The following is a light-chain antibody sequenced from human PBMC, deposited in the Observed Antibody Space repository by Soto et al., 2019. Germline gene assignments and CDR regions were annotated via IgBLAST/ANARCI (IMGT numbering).Light chain of an antibody. Sequence: QSVLTQPASVSGSPGQSITISCTGTSSDIGGYDYVSWYQQHPGKAPKLMIFDVTNRPSGVSSRFSGSKSGNTASLTISGLQPEDQADYYYSSYRSSSVPYVFGTGTKVTVL. CDR3: SSYRSSSVPYV. CDR2: DVT. V-gene: IGLV2-14*03. J-gene: IGLJ1*01. CDR1: SSDIGGYDY.